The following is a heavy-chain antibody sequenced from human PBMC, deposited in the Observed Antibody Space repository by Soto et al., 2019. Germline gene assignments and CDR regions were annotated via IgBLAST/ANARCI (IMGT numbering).Heavy chain of an antibody. CDR3: ARVSVDTAMAPLQYYYGMDV. CDR2: IIPIFGTA. CDR1: GGTFSSYA. D-gene: IGHD5-18*01. Sequence: QVQLVQSGAEVKKPGSSVKVSCKASGGTFSSYAISWVRQAPGQGLEWMGGIIPIFGTANYAQKFQGRVTITADEATSTADMELSSLRSEDTAVYYCARVSVDTAMAPLQYYYGMDVWGQGTTVTVSS. J-gene: IGHJ6*02. V-gene: IGHV1-69*12.